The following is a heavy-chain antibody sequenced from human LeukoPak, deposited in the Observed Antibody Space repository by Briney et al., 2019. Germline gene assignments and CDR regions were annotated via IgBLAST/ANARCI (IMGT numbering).Heavy chain of an antibody. CDR2: IYHSGST. D-gene: IGHD6-13*01. V-gene: IGHV4-30-2*01. J-gene: IGHJ3*02. CDR3: ASYSSSLPDAFDI. Sequence: PSETLSLTCTVSGGSISSYSWSWIRQPPGKGLEWIGYIYHSGSTYYNPSLKSRVTISVDRSKNQFSLKLSSVTAADTAVYYCASYSSSLPDAFDIWGQGTMVTVSS. CDR1: GGSISSYS.